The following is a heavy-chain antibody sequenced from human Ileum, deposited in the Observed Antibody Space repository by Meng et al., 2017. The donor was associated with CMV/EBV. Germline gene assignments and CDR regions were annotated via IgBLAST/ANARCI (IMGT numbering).Heavy chain of an antibody. CDR2: IHYSGGT. Sequence: QVQLPESGPRLVKPSATLSLTCTVSGDSIKNYYWTWLRQPAGKGLEWLGRIHYSGGTDDNPSLKSRVTLSIDTSKNQLSLKIYSVTAADTAVYYCARAGARGVPVNLWGQGTLVTVSS. CDR3: ARAGARGVPVNL. D-gene: IGHD3-10*01. J-gene: IGHJ4*02. CDR1: GDSIKNYY. V-gene: IGHV4-4*07.